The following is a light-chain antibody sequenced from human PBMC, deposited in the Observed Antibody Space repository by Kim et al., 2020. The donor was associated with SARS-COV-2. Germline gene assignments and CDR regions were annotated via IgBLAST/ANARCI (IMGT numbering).Light chain of an antibody. Sequence: SASVGDRVTITCRASQSISSWLAWYQQKPGKVPKLLIYTASSLESGVPSRFSGSGSGTEFTLTISSLQPDDFATYYCQQYNSYLYSFGQGSKLEI. CDR2: TAS. CDR3: QQYNSYLYS. J-gene: IGKJ2*03. V-gene: IGKV1-5*03. CDR1: QSISSW.